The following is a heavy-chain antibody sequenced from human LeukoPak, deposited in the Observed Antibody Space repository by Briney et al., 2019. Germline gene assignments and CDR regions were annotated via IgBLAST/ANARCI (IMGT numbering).Heavy chain of an antibody. CDR3: ARSAMVRGVIRNNNWFDR. D-gene: IGHD3-10*01. CDR1: DGSISSGGYY. J-gene: IGHJ5*02. Sequence: PSETLSLTCTVSDGSISSGGYYWSWIRQHPGKGLEWIGCIYYSGSTYYNPSLKSRVTISVDTSKNQFSLKLSSVTAADTAVYYCARSAMVRGVIRNNNWFDRWGQGTLVTVSS. CDR2: IYYSGST. V-gene: IGHV4-31*03.